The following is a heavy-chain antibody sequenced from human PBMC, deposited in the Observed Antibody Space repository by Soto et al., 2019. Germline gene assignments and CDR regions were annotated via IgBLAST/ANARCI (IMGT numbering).Heavy chain of an antibody. J-gene: IGHJ4*02. CDR3: ARDRGITMVRGFDY. CDR2: IIPFLGIA. D-gene: IGHD3-10*01. CDR1: GGTFSSYT. Sequence: QVQLVQSGAEVKKPGSSVKVSCKASGGTFSSYTISWVRQAPGQGLEWMGRIIPFLGIANYAQKFQGRVTITEDKSTSTAYMELSSLRSEDTAVYYCARDRGITMVRGFDYWGQGTLVTVSS. V-gene: IGHV1-69*08.